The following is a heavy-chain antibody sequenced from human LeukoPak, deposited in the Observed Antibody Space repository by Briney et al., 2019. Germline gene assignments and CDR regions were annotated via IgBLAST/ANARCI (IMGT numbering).Heavy chain of an antibody. D-gene: IGHD1-7*01. Sequence: SQTLSLTCTVSGGSISSGGYYWSWIRQPPGKGLEWIGYIYTSGSTNYNPSLKSRVTISVDTSKNQFSLKLSSVTAADTAVYYCARFNWNYGLDYWGQGTLVTVSS. CDR2: IYTSGST. V-gene: IGHV4-61*09. CDR1: GGSISSGGYY. J-gene: IGHJ4*02. CDR3: ARFNWNYGLDY.